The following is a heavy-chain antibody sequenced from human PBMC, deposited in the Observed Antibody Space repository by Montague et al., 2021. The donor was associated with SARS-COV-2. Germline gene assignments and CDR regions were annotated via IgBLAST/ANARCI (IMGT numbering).Heavy chain of an antibody. CDR2: IDWDDDK. J-gene: IGHJ4*02. CDR3: ARTYYDILRNLYHFDY. Sequence: PALVKPTQTLTLTCTFSGFSLSTSGMCVSWIRQPPGKALEWLALIDWDDDKYYSTSLKTRLTISKDTSKNQVVLTMTNMDPVDTATYYCARTYYDILRNLYHFDYWGQGTLVTVSS. V-gene: IGHV2-70*01. CDR1: GFSLSTSGMC. D-gene: IGHD3-9*01.